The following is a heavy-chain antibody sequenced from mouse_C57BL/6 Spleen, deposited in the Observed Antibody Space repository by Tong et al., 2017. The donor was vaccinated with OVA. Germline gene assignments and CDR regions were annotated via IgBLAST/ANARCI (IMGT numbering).Heavy chain of an antibody. Sequence: EVQLQESGGDLVKPGGSLKLSCAASGFTFSSYGMSWVRQTPDKRLEWVATISSGGSYTYYPDSVKGRFTISRDNAKNTLYLQMSSLKSEDTAMYYCARAYGNPYYWGQGTTLTVSS. D-gene: IGHD2-10*02. CDR2: ISSGGSYT. J-gene: IGHJ2*01. V-gene: IGHV5-6*01. CDR3: ARAYGNPYY. CDR1: GFTFSSYG.